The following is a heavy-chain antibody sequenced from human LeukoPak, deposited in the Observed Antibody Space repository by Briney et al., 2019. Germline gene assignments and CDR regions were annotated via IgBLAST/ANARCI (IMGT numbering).Heavy chain of an antibody. V-gene: IGHV4-59*08. Sequence: SETLSLTCTVSGGSINNYYWSWIRQPPGKGLEWIAYIYYTGSANYNPSLKSRGTISVDTSKNQFSLRLTSVTAADTAVYYCARHGGYGSGIDPLDYWGQGTLVIVSS. D-gene: IGHD3-10*01. J-gene: IGHJ4*02. CDR1: GGSINNYY. CDR2: IYYTGSA. CDR3: ARHGGYGSGIDPLDY.